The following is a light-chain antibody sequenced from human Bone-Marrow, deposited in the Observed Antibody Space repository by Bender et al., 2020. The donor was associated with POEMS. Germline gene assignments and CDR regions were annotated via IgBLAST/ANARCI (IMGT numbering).Light chain of an antibody. CDR1: NIGSKS. J-gene: IGLJ3*02. V-gene: IGLV3-21*03. CDR3: QAWDTTTVGV. Sequence: SYVLTQPPSVSVAPGKTARITCGGNNIGSKSVHWYQQKPGQAPVLVVYDDSDRPSGIPERFSGSNSGNTATLTISGAQAVDEADYSCQAWDTTTVGVFGGGTKLTVL. CDR2: DDS.